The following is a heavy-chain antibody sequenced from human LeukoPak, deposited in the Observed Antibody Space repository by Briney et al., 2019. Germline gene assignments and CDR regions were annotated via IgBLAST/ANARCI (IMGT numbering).Heavy chain of an antibody. D-gene: IGHD4-17*01. V-gene: IGHV1-69*04. CDR3: VREVGYGDYVSTNNWFDP. J-gene: IGHJ5*02. CDR1: GGIFSSHV. CDR2: IIPILGMA. Sequence: ASVKVSCKASGGIFSSHVISWVRQAPGQGLEWMGKIIPILGMAHYAQKFQGRVTITADKSTSTAYMELSSLRSEDTAVYYCVREVGYGDYVSTNNWFDPWGQGTLVIVSS.